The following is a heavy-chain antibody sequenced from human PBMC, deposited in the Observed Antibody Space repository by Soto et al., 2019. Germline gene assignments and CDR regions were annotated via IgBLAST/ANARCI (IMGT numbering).Heavy chain of an antibody. V-gene: IGHV3-23*01. D-gene: IGHD3-22*01. CDR1: GFTFSSYA. J-gene: IGHJ6*02. CDR2: ISGSGGST. Sequence: GGCLRLSCAASGFTFSSYAMSWVRQAPGKGLEWVSAISGSGGSTYYADSVKGRFTISRDNSKNTLYLQMNSLRAEDTAVYYCAKDEGNYYDSSGLMDVWGQGTTVTVSS. CDR3: AKDEGNYYDSSGLMDV.